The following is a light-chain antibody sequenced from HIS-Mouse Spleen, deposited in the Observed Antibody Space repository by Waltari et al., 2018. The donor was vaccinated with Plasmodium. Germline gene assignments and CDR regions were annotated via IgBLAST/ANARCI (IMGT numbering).Light chain of an antibody. V-gene: IGLV2-14*03. Sequence: QSALTQPASVSGSPGQSITISCTGTSSDVGGYNYVSWYQTHPGKAPKLMIYDVSNRPSGVSNRFSGLQAEDEADYYCSSYTSSSTRVFGGGTKLTVL. CDR2: DVS. CDR1: SSDVGGYNY. J-gene: IGLJ3*02. CDR3: SSYTSSSTRV.